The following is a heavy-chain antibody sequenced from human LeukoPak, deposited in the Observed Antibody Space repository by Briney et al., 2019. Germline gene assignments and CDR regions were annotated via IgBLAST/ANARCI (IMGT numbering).Heavy chain of an antibody. Sequence: PGGSLRLSCAASGFTFNNHAMGWVRQAPGKGLEWVSDVSDSGTSTCYADSVKGRFAISRDNSKNTLYLQMSSLRCEDTAVYHCAKGIGRTCSRGNVFDSWGQGTLVTVSS. CDR2: VSDSGTST. J-gene: IGHJ4*02. D-gene: IGHD1-1*01. CDR1: GFTFNNHA. V-gene: IGHV3-23*01. CDR3: AKGIGRTCSRGNVFDS.